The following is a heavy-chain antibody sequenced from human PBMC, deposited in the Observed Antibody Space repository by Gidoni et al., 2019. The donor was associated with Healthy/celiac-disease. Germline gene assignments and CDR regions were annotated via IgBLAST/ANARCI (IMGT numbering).Heavy chain of an antibody. V-gene: IGHV4-34*01. D-gene: IGHD3-3*01. CDR2: INHSGST. Sequence: QVQLQQWGAGLLTPSETLSLTCAVYGGSFSGYYWRWIRQPPGKGLEWIGEINHSGSTNYNPSLKSRVTRSVDTSKNQFSLKLSSVTAADTAVYYCARAHYDFWSGSRTFDYWGQGTLVTVSS. CDR3: ARAHYDFWSGSRTFDY. J-gene: IGHJ4*02. CDR1: GGSFSGYY.